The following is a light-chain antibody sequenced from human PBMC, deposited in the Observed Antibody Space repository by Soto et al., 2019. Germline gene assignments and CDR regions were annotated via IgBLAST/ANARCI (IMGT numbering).Light chain of an antibody. CDR3: QLRSTWLIT. Sequence: EIVLTQSPATLSLSPGERATLSCRASQSVSSYLAWYQQKPGQAPRLLIYDASNRATGIPARFSGSGSGTAFTLTLSSLEPEDFAVYYCQLRSTWLITFGQGTRLEF. J-gene: IGKJ5*01. CDR2: DAS. V-gene: IGKV3-11*01. CDR1: QSVSSY.